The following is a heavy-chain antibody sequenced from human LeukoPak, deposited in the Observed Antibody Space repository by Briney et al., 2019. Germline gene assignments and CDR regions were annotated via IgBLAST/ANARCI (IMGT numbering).Heavy chain of an antibody. V-gene: IGHV4-39*07. CDR1: GGSISSSSYY. D-gene: IGHD5-18*01. J-gene: IGHJ5*02. CDR2: IYYSGST. CDR3: ARTAMVRTINWFDP. Sequence: SETLSLTCTVSGGSISSSSYYWGWIRQPPGKGLEWIGSIYYSGSTYYNPSLKSRVTISVDASKNQFSLKLSSVTAADTAVYYCARTAMVRTINWFDPWGQGTLVTVSS.